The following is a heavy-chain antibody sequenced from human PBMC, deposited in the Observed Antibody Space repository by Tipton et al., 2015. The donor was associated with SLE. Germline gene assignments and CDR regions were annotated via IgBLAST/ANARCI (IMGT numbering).Heavy chain of an antibody. CDR1: GGSFSGYY. CDR2: IYYSGST. Sequence: TLSLTCAVYGGSFSGYYWSWIRQPPGKGLEWIGYIYYSGSTNYNPSLKSRVTISVDTSKNQFSLKVSSVTAADTAVYYCARGDYSSSWYWFDPWGQGTLVTVSS. J-gene: IGHJ5*02. CDR3: ARGDYSSSWYWFDP. V-gene: IGHV4-59*01. D-gene: IGHD6-13*01.